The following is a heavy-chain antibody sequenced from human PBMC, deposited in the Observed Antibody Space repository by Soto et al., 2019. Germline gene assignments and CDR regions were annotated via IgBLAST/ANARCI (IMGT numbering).Heavy chain of an antibody. J-gene: IGHJ5*02. CDR2: INTNTGNP. CDR1: GYTFTSYA. CDR3: ARPFYCSSTSCRKSRNWFDP. Sequence: QVQLVQSGSELKKPGASVKVSCKASGYTFTSYAMNWVRQAPGQGLEWMGWINTNTGNPTYAKGFTGRFVFSLDTSVSTAYLQICSLKAEDTAVYYCARPFYCSSTSCRKSRNWFDPWGQGTLVTVSS. V-gene: IGHV7-4-1*01. D-gene: IGHD2-2*01.